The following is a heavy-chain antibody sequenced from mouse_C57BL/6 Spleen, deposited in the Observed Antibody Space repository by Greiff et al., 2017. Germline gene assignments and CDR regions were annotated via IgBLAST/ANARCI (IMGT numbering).Heavy chain of an antibody. CDR3: ARFYYSNSYAMDY. D-gene: IGHD2-5*01. J-gene: IGHJ4*01. Sequence: VQLQQPGAELVMPGASVKLSCKASGYTFTSYWMHWVKQRPGQGLEWIGEIDPSDSYTNYNQKFKGKSTLTVDKSSSTAYMQLSSLTSEDSAVYYCARFYYSNSYAMDYWGQGTSVTVSS. CDR2: IDPSDSYT. CDR1: GYTFTSYW. V-gene: IGHV1-69*01.